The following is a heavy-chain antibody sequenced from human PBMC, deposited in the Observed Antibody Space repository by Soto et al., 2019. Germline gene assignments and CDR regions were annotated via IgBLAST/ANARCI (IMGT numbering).Heavy chain of an antibody. CDR2: ISSSGGFT. D-gene: IGHD2-21*01. J-gene: IGHJ3*01. Sequence: EVELLESGGDLVQPGGSLRLSCAASGFIFNNHAMNWVRQAPGKGLQWVASISSSGGFTKYADSVEGRFTISRDSSKNSLYLQMSSLRAEDTALYYCAKSAMVVFGTGPFDVWGQGTLVTVSS. CDR3: AKSAMVVFGTGPFDV. V-gene: IGHV3-23*01. CDR1: GFIFNNHA.